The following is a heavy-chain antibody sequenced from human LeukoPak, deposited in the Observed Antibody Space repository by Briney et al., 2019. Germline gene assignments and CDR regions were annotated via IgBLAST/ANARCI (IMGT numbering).Heavy chain of an antibody. CDR1: GFTFTSSA. D-gene: IGHD3-22*01. V-gene: IGHV1-58*01. CDR2: IVVGSGNT. Sequence: SVKVSCKSSGFTFTSSAVQWVRQARGQRLDWIGWIVVGSGNTNYAQKFQERVTITRDMSTSTAYMELSSLRSEDTAVYYCAADQLYYDSSGYFPGGFDYWGQGTLVAVSS. J-gene: IGHJ4*02. CDR3: AADQLYYDSSGYFPGGFDY.